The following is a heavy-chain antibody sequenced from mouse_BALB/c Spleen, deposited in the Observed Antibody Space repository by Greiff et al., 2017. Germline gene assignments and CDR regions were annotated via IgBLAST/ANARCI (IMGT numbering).Heavy chain of an antibody. V-gene: IGHV7-3*02. CDR2: IRNKANGYTT. Sequence: EVKLMESGGGLVQPGGSLRLSCATSGFTFTDYYMSWVRQPPGKALEWLGFIRNKANGYTTEYSASVKGRFTISRDNSQSILYLQMNTLRAEDSATYYCARDGDYYGSSPYAMDYWGQGTSVTVSS. CDR1: GFTFTDYY. CDR3: ARDGDYYGSSPYAMDY. J-gene: IGHJ4*01. D-gene: IGHD1-1*01.